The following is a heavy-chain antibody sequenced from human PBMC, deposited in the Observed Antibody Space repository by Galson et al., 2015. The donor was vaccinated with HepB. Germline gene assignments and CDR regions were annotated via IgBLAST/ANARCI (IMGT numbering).Heavy chain of an antibody. CDR3: ARDRIVGATGFDY. Sequence: TLSLTCTVSGGSISSGGYYWSWIRQHPGKGLEWIGYIYYSGSTSYNPSLKSRVTTSVDTSKNQFSLKLSSVTAADTAVYYCARDRIVGATGFDYWGQGTLVTVSP. V-gene: IGHV4-31*03. CDR1: GGSISSGGYY. J-gene: IGHJ4*02. CDR2: IYYSGST. D-gene: IGHD1-26*01.